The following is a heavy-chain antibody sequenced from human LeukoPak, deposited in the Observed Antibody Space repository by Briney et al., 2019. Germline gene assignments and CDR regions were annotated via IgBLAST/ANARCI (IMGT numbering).Heavy chain of an antibody. CDR2: IYYSGST. Sequence: PSETLSLTCTVSGGSISSGGYYWSWIRQHPGKGLEWIGYIYYSGSTYYNPSLKSRVTISVDTSKNQFSLKLSSVTAADTAVYYCARHGIVGADDAFDIWGQGTMVTVSS. CDR3: ARHGIVGADDAFDI. CDR1: GGSISSGGYY. J-gene: IGHJ3*02. D-gene: IGHD1-26*01. V-gene: IGHV4-39*01.